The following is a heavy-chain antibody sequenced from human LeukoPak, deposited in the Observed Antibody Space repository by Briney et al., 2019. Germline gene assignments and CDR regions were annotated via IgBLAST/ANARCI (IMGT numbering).Heavy chain of an antibody. CDR1: GFTFSTYE. CDR2: ISGGGSTI. Sequence: GGSPRLSCAASGFTFSTYEMNWVRQAPGKGLEWVSYISGGGSTIYYADFVQGRFTISRDNAKNSLYLQIDSLRAEDTAVYYCARDQTVSGAFDCWGQGTLVTVSS. V-gene: IGHV3-48*03. J-gene: IGHJ4*02. CDR3: ARDQTVSGAFDC. D-gene: IGHD6-19*01.